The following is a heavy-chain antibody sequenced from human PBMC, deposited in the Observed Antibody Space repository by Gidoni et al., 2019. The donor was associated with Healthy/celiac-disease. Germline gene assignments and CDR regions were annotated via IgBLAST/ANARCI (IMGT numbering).Heavy chain of an antibody. J-gene: IGHJ6*02. Sequence: EVQLLESGGGLVQPGGSLRLSCAASGFPFSSYAMSWVRQAPGKGLEWVSAISGSGGSTYYADSVKGRFTISRDNSKNTLYLQMNSLRAEDTAVYYCAKSTQGRRYHYYGMDVWGQGTTVTVSS. CDR2: ISGSGGST. CDR3: AKSTQGRRYHYYGMDV. V-gene: IGHV3-23*01. CDR1: GFPFSSYA.